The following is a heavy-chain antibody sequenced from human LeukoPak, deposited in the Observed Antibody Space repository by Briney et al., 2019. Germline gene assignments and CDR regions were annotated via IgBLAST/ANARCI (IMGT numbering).Heavy chain of an antibody. CDR2: IIPIFGTA. CDR3: AREGVGWLDP. V-gene: IGHV1-69*05. Sequence: ASVKVSCKASVGTFSSYAISSVRQAPGQGLEWMGGIIPIFGTANYAQKFQGRVTITTEESTSPAYMELSSLSSEDTAVYYCAREGVGWLDPWGQGTLVTVSS. J-gene: IGHJ5*02. CDR1: VGTFSSYA.